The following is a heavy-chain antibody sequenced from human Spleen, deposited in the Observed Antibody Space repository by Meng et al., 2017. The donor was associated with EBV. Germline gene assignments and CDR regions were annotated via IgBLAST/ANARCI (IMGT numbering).Heavy chain of an antibody. CDR1: GYTFTYRY. J-gene: IGHJ2*01. Sequence: QRQLVPSGAKVKKPGSSVKMSSQASGYTFTYRYLHWLRQAPGQASEWMGWITPYNGDTDYAQKFQDRVTITRDTSLSTTYMELTNLRSEDTAMYYCARSSLTGTDWYFDFWGRGTLVTVSS. CDR2: ITPYNGDT. D-gene: IGHD1/OR15-1a*01. CDR3: ARSSLTGTDWYFDF. V-gene: IGHV1-45*02.